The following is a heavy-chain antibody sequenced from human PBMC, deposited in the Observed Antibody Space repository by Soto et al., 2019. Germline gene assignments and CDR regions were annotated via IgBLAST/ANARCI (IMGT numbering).Heavy chain of an antibody. CDR2: IYYSGST. V-gene: IGHV4-59*01. D-gene: IGHD5-12*01. Sequence: PSETLSLTCTVSGGSISSYYWSWIRQPPGKGLEWIGYIYYSGSTNYNPSLKSRVTISVDTSKNQFSLKLSSVTAADTAVYYCARDREYSGYDRRFDYWG. CDR3: ARDREYSGYDRRFDY. J-gene: IGHJ4*01. CDR1: GGSISSYY.